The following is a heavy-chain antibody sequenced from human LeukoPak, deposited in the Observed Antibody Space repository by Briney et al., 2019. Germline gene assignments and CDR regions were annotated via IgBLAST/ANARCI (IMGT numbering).Heavy chain of an antibody. CDR3: AKTGSSHSDFDWLTFPAYYFDY. J-gene: IGHJ4*02. D-gene: IGHD3-9*01. Sequence: GGSLRLSCAASGFTFDDYAMHWVRQAPGKGLEWVSLISWDGGSTYYADSVKGRFTISRDNSKNSLYLQMNSLRAEDTALYYCAKTGSSHSDFDWLTFPAYYFDYWGQGTLVTVSS. CDR2: ISWDGGST. CDR1: GFTFDDYA. V-gene: IGHV3-43D*03.